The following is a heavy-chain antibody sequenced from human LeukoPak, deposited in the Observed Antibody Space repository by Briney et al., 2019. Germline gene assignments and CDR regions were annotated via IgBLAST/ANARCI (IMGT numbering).Heavy chain of an antibody. CDR3: ARDTYYDSSGYPDY. CDR2: ISAYNGNT. J-gene: IGHJ4*02. V-gene: IGHV1-18*01. D-gene: IGHD3-22*01. Sequence: ASVKLSCKASGYTFTSYGISWVRQAPGQGLEWMGWISAYNGNTNYAQKLQGRVTMTTDTSTSTAYMELRSLRPDDTAVYYCARDTYYDSSGYPDYWGQGTLVTVSS. CDR1: GYTFTSYG.